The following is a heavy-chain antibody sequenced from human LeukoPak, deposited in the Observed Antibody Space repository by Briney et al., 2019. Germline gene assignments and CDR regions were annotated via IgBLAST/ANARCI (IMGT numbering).Heavy chain of an antibody. Sequence: PGGSLRLSCAASGFTFSSYAMSWVRQAPGKGLEWVSAISGSGGSTYYADSVKGRFTISRDNSKNTLYLQMSSLRADDTAVYYCARLANSLAGTNYFDYWGQGTLVTVSS. J-gene: IGHJ4*02. V-gene: IGHV3-23*01. CDR2: ISGSGGST. D-gene: IGHD6-19*01. CDR3: ARLANSLAGTNYFDY. CDR1: GFTFSSYA.